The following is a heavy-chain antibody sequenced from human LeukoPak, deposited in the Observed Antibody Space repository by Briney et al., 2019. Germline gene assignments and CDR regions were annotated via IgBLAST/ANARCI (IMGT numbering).Heavy chain of an antibody. V-gene: IGHV3-48*04. CDR1: RFTFSSYS. CDR2: ISSSSSTI. CDR3: ARDRLGSIVLQHYYYYMDV. D-gene: IGHD2-8*01. Sequence: GGSLRLSCAASRFTFSSYSMNWVRQAPGKGLEWVSYISSSSSTIYYADSVKGRFTISRDNAKNSLYLQMNSLRAEDTAVYYCARDRLGSIVLQHYYYYMDVWGKGTTVTVSS. J-gene: IGHJ6*03.